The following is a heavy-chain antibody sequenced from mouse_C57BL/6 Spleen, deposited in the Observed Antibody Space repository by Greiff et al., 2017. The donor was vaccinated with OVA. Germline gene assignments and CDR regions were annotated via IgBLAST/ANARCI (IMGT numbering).Heavy chain of an antibody. Sequence: QVQLQQSGAELVRPGSSVKLSCKASGYTFTSYWMHWVKQRPIQGLEWIGNIDPSDSETHYNQKFKDKATLTVDKSSSTAYMQLSSLTSEDSAVYYCARKRGSGFDYWGQGTTLTVSS. D-gene: IGHD3-2*02. J-gene: IGHJ2*01. CDR3: ARKRGSGFDY. V-gene: IGHV1-52*01. CDR1: GYTFTSYW. CDR2: IDPSDSET.